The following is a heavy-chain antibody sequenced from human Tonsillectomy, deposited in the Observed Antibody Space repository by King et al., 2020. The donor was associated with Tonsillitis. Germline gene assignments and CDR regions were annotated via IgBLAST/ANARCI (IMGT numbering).Heavy chain of an antibody. CDR3: ARGKPLPFQKWFDP. D-gene: IGHD1-14*01. V-gene: IGHV4-31*03. CDR2: IYYRGNT. CDR1: GGSISDGGSY. J-gene: IGHJ5*02. Sequence: VQLQESGPGLVKPSQTLSLTCSVSGGSISDGGSYWSWIRQPPGKGLEWIGYIYYRGNTYYTASFESRVGISIDTSKNQFSLNMTSVTAADTAVYFCARGKPLPFQKWFDPWGQGTLVTVSS.